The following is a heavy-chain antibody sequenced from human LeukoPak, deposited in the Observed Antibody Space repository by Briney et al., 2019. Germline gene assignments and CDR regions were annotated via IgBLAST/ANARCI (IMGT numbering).Heavy chain of an antibody. CDR1: GFTFSSYR. CDR3: YGANAEH. D-gene: IGHD4-23*01. V-gene: IGHV3-74*01. Sequence: GGFLKLSCEASGFTFSSYRMHWVRQAPGQGVVWVSGMNTDGRSTSYAGSVKGRFTISRDNAKNTLYLQMNSLRAEDTAVYYCYGANAEHWGQGTLVTVSS. J-gene: IGHJ1*01. CDR2: MNTDGRST.